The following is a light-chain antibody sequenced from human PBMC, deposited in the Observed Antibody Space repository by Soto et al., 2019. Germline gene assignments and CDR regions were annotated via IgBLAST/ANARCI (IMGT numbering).Light chain of an antibody. CDR3: QQYGSSLYT. Sequence: EIVLTQSPGTLSLSPGERATLSCRASQSVSSSYLAWYQQKSGQAPRLLNYGASSRATGIPDRFSGSGSGTDFTLTISRLEPEDFAVYYCQQYGSSLYTFGQGTKVEIK. J-gene: IGKJ2*01. V-gene: IGKV3-20*01. CDR1: QSVSSSY. CDR2: GAS.